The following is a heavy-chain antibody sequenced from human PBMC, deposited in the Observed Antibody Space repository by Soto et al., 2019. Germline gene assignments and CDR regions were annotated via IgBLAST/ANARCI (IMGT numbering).Heavy chain of an antibody. Sequence: SGPTLVNPTQTLTLTCTFSGFSLSTSGMCVSWIRQPPGKALEWLALIDWDDDKYYSTSLKTRLTISKDTSKNQVVLTMTNMDPVDTATYYCARTDSSGYYYAPFDYWGQGTLVTVSS. CDR1: GFSLSTSGMC. CDR3: ARTDSSGYYYAPFDY. V-gene: IGHV2-70*01. CDR2: IDWDDDK. J-gene: IGHJ4*02. D-gene: IGHD3-22*01.